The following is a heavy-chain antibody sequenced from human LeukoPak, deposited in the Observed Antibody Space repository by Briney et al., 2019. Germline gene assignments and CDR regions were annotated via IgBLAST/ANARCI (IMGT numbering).Heavy chain of an antibody. D-gene: IGHD3-22*01. J-gene: IGHJ6*03. Sequence: SETLSLTCAVYGGSFSGYYWSWIRQPPGKGLEWIGEINHSGSTNYNPSLKSRVTISVDTSKNQFSLKLSSVTAADTAVYYCARSSEGRYYYDSSGYSYYYYYMDVWGKGTTVTISS. CDR2: INHSGST. V-gene: IGHV4-34*01. CDR3: ARSSEGRYYYDSSGYSYYYYYMDV. CDR1: GGSFSGYY.